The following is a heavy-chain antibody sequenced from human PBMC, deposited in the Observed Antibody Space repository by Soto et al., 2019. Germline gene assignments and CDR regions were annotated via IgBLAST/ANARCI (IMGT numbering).Heavy chain of an antibody. V-gene: IGHV4-59*01. J-gene: IGHJ4*02. D-gene: IGHD4-17*01. Sequence: SETLSLTCTVSGGSIGSYHWSWVRQPPGKGLELIASVYYTGTTNYNPSLGSRVTISIDAPGNRFSMEITSVTAADTAIYYCARDTVLTGMFDFWGQGTLVTVSS. CDR2: VYYTGTT. CDR1: GGSIGSYH. CDR3: ARDTVLTGMFDF.